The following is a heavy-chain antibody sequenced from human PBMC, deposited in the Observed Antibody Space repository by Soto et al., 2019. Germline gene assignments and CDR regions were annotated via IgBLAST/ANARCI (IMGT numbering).Heavy chain of an antibody. Sequence: VASVKVSCKASGGTFSSYTISWVRQAPGQGLEWMGRIIPILGIANYAQKFQGRVTITTDTSTSTAYMELRSLRSDDTAVYYCASGYCSGGSCYLSPDYYFDYWGQGTLVTVSS. CDR1: GGTFSSYT. CDR2: IIPILGIA. D-gene: IGHD2-15*01. J-gene: IGHJ4*02. V-gene: IGHV1-69*02. CDR3: ASGYCSGGSCYLSPDYYFDY.